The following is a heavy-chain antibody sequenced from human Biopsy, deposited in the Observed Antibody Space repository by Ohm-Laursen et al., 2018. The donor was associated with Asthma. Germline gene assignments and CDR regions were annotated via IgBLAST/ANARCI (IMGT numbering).Heavy chain of an antibody. CDR2: HDHEEGGT. CDR1: GYSLTDLS. CDR3: ASDFPKDYVRYNFQF. J-gene: IGHJ4*02. Sequence: ASVKVSYKLSGYSLTDLSMHWVRQAPGQGLEWMGGHDHEEGGTVNAWRFQGRVTMTEDTSTDTAYMELSSLSSDDTAVYYCASDFPKDYVRYNFQFWGQGTLATVSS. D-gene: IGHD4-17*01. V-gene: IGHV1-24*01.